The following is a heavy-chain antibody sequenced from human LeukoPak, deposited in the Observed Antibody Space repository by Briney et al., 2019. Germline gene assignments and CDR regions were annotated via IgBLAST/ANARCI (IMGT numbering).Heavy chain of an antibody. V-gene: IGHV4-39*07. CDR3: ARAGMVRGVPFDY. D-gene: IGHD3-10*01. CDR2: IYYSGST. J-gene: IGHJ4*02. Sequence: WVRQAPGKGLEWIGSIYYSGSTYYNPSLKSRVTISVDTSKNQFSLKLSSVTAADTAVYYCARAGMVRGVPFDYWGQGTLVTVSS.